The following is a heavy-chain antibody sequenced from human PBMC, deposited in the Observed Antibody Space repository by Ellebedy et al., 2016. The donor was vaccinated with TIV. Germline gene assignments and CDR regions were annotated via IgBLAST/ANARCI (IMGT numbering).Heavy chain of an antibody. CDR2: ISRSSSYI. CDR3: ARGGGCSGGTCYYPDV. D-gene: IGHD2-15*01. Sequence: PGGSLRLSCAASGFTFSSYSMNWVRQAPGKGLEWVSSISRSSSYIYYADSVKGRFTISRDNAKNSLYLQLSSLRAEDTAVYYCARGGGCSGGTCYYPDVWGQGTLVTVSS. J-gene: IGHJ4*02. CDR1: GFTFSSYS. V-gene: IGHV3-21*01.